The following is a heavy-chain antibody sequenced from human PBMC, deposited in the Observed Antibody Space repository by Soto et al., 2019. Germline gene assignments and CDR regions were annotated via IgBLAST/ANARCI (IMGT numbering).Heavy chain of an antibody. Sequence: PSETLSLTGAVYGGSFSGYYWSWIRQPPGKGLEWIGEINHSGSTNYNPSLKSRVTISVDTSKNQFSLKLSSVTAADTAVYYCARGRILEWLLQVDYYYYGMDVWGQGTTVTVSS. J-gene: IGHJ6*02. V-gene: IGHV4-34*01. D-gene: IGHD3-3*01. CDR3: ARGRILEWLLQVDYYYYGMDV. CDR2: INHSGST. CDR1: GGSFSGYY.